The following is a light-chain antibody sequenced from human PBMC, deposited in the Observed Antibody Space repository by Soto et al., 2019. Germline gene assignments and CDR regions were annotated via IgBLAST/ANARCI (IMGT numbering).Light chain of an antibody. J-gene: IGKJ1*01. CDR2: KAS. V-gene: IGKV1-5*03. CDR1: QSIDSW. CDR3: QQYNSYSSGT. Sequence: DIPMTQSPSTLSASVGDRVTITCRASQSIDSWLAWYQQKPGKAPNLLIYKASSLESGVPSRFRGRGSGTEFTLTISSLQPDDFATYYCQQYNSYSSGTFGQGTKVHIK.